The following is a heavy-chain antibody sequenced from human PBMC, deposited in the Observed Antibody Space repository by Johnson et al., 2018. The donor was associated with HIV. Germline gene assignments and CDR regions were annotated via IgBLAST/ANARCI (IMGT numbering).Heavy chain of an antibody. V-gene: IGHV3-43D*03. CDR2: ISWDGGST. D-gene: IGHD4-17*01. Sequence: VQLVESGGVVVQPGGSLRLSCAASGFTFDDYAMHWVRQAPGKGLEWVSLISWDGGSTYYADSVKGRFTISRDNSKNSLYLQMNSLRAEDTALYYCAKTTGRTTIFGAFDIWGQGTMVTVSS. CDR3: AKTTGRTTIFGAFDI. CDR1: GFTFDDYA. J-gene: IGHJ3*02.